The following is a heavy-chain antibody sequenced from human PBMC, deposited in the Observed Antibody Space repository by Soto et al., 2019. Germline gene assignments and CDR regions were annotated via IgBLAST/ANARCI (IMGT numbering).Heavy chain of an antibody. Sequence: PGGSLRLSCAASGCTFSIFNMNWVRQAPGKGLEWVSCFSSSNNSIYYSDSVKGRFTISRDNAKNSLYLQMNSLKAEDTAVYYCARGGVAAFDYWGQGTPVTVSS. CDR1: GCTFSIFN. CDR2: FSSSNNSI. V-gene: IGHV3-21*01. CDR3: ARGGVAAFDY. D-gene: IGHD2-15*01. J-gene: IGHJ4*02.